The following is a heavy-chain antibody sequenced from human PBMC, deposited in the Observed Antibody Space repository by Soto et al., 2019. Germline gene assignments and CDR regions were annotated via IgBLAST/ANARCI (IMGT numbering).Heavy chain of an antibody. J-gene: IGHJ6*02. CDR3: ARDYYRFNSGYGFSMDV. D-gene: IGHD5-12*01. V-gene: IGHV3-23*01. CDR2: ICGGGGDT. CDR1: GFTFSSYA. Sequence: GGSLRLSCAASGFTFSSYAMNWVRQAPGKGLEWVSVICGGGGDTYYADSVKGRFTISRDNSKNTLYLQMNSLRAEDTAVYYCARDYYRFNSGYGFSMDVWGQGTTVTVSS.